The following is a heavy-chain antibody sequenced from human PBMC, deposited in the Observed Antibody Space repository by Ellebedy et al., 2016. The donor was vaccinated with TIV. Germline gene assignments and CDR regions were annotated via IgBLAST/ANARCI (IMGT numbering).Heavy chain of an antibody. J-gene: IGHJ4*02. Sequence: ASVKVSCKASGYTFTSYYMHWVRQAPGQGLEWMGIINPSGGSTSYAQKFQGRVTMTRDTSTSTVYMALSSLRSEDTAVYYCARVDSSGWYPRVVSPSNPLDYWGQGTLVTVSS. D-gene: IGHD6-19*01. V-gene: IGHV1-46*01. CDR3: ARVDSSGWYPRVVSPSNPLDY. CDR2: INPSGGST. CDR1: GYTFTSYY.